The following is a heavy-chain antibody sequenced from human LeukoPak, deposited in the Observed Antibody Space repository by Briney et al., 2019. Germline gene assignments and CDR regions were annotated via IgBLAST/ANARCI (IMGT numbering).Heavy chain of an antibody. CDR3: VRDSDTYGDHTTRRFDS. V-gene: IGHV3-21*01. CDR2: ISDRSNYI. D-gene: IGHD4-17*01. J-gene: IGHJ4*02. Sequence: GGSLRLSCAASGFIFSNYGMNWVRQAPGKGLEWVSCISDRSNYIYYADSVKGRFIISRDNAKNSLYLELNSLRAEDTAVYHCVRDSDTYGDHTTRRFDSWGQGTLVTVSS. CDR1: GFIFSNYG.